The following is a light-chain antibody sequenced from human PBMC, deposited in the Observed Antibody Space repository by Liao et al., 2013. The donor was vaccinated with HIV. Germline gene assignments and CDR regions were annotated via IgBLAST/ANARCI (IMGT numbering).Light chain of an antibody. CDR3: QVWQITTEHVI. CDR2: YVS. J-gene: IGLJ2*01. CDR1: YIDGRG. Sequence: SHVVTQPPSEAVAPGETATITCTGDYIDGRGVNWYQRKPGQAPALVLFYVSERPSGIPERFSGSRSGNTATLTITGVEAGDEADYFCQVWQITTEHVIFGGGTKLTVL. V-gene: IGLV3-21*01.